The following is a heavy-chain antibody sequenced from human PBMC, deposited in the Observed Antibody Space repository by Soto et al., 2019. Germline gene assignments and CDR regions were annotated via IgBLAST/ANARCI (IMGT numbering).Heavy chain of an antibody. CDR3: ARPVAAAAYDAFDI. CDR1: GGSISSSSYY. CDR2: IYYSGST. J-gene: IGHJ3*02. D-gene: IGHD6-13*01. V-gene: IGHV4-39*01. Sequence: QLQLQESGPGLVKPSETLSLTCTVSGGSISSSSYYWGWIRQPPGKGLEWIGSIYYSGSTYYNPSLKSRVTISVDTSKNQFSLKLSSVTAADTAVYYCARPVAAAAYDAFDIWGQGTMVTVSS.